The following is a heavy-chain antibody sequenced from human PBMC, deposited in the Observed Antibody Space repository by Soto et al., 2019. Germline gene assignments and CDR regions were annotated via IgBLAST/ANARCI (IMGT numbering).Heavy chain of an antibody. CDR2: INSDGTRT. Sequence: EVQLVESGGGVVQPGGSLRLSCAASGFTFSSYWMYWVRQTPGKGLVCISRINSDGTRTTYADSVKGRFTISRDNAKNTVYLQMTSLRPEDTTVYYCARAFRCVCGNDCSTAFDYWGQGALVTVSS. J-gene: IGHJ4*02. CDR1: GFTFSSYW. CDR3: ARAFRCVCGNDCSTAFDY. V-gene: IGHV3-74*01. D-gene: IGHD2-21*02.